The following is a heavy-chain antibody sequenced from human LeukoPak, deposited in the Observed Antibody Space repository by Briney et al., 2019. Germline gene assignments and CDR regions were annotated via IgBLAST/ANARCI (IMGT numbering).Heavy chain of an antibody. J-gene: IGHJ2*01. CDR3: ARGYRYSPTYFDL. V-gene: IGHV4-34*01. CDR2: INHSGST. CDR1: GGSFSGYY. D-gene: IGHD6-13*01. Sequence: SETLSLTXAVYGGSFSGYYWRWIRQPPGKALEWIGEINHSGSTNYNPSLTSRVTISVDTSKNQYSLKLSSATAADSAVYYCARGYRYSPTYFDLWGRGTLVTVSS.